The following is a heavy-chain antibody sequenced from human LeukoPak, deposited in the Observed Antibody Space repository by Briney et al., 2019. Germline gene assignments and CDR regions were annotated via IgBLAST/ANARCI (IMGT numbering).Heavy chain of an antibody. CDR1: GYTFTGYY. D-gene: IGHD6-19*01. V-gene: IGHV1-2*02. J-gene: IGHJ3*02. CDR3: AQGAVADAFDI. Sequence: GASVKVSCKASGYTFTGYYMHWVRQPPGQGLEWMGWINPNSGGTKYAQKFQGRVTMTRDTSISTAYMELSRLRSDDTAVYYCAQGAVADAFDIWGQGTTVTVSS. CDR2: INPNSGGT.